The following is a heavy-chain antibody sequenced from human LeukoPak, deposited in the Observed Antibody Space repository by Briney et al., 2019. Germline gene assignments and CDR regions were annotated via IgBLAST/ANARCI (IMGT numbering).Heavy chain of an antibody. J-gene: IGHJ6*03. CDR3: ARENVVVPAAAMDLYYYYYYMDV. CDR1: GFTFSDYY. D-gene: IGHD2-2*01. V-gene: IGHV3-11*04. CDR2: ISSSSSTI. Sequence: GGSLRLSCAASGFTFSDYYMSWIRQAPGKGLEWVSYISSSSSTIYYADSVKGRFTISRDNAKNSLYLQMNSLRAEDTAVYYCARENVVVPAAAMDLYYYYYYMDVWGKGTTVTVSS.